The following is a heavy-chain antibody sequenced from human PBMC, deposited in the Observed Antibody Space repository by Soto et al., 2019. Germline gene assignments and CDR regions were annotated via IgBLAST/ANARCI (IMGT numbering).Heavy chain of an antibody. J-gene: IGHJ6*02. CDR3: ARSLLTRMLVATSPYYSVMDV. CDR1: GGSVSSGGYS. CDR2: IYHSGGT. V-gene: IGHV4-30-2*01. Sequence: QLQLQESGSGLLKPSQTLSLTGAVSGGSVSSGGYSWGWIRQPLGKGLEWIGNIYHSGGTDYNPSLESRCTISLARSPNPFSLKLESVSAANTAVYYCARSLLTRMLVATSPYYSVMDVWGQGTTVTVSS. D-gene: IGHD2-15*01.